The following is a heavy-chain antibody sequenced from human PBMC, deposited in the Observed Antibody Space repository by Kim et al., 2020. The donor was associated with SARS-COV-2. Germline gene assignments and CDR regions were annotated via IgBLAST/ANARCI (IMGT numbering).Heavy chain of an antibody. D-gene: IGHD6-6*01. V-gene: IGHV4-39*01. CDR3: ARLRIAARTDSHFDY. CDR2: IYYSGST. CDR1: GGSISSSSYY. J-gene: IGHJ4*02. Sequence: SETLSLTCTVSGGSISSSSYYWGWIRQPPGKGLEWIGSIYYSGSTYYNPSLKSRVTISVDTSKNQFSLKLSSVTAADTAVYYCARLRIAARTDSHFDYWGQGTLVTVSS.